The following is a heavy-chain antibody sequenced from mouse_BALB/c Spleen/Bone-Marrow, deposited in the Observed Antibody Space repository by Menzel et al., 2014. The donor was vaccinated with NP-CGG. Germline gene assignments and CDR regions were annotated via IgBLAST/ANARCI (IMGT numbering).Heavy chain of an antibody. CDR1: GYTFTIYW. J-gene: IGHJ3*01. CDR3: ARYGGRSYDGFAY. V-gene: IGHV1-7*01. Sequence: VQLQQSGAELAKPGASVKMSCKASGYTFTIYWMHWVKQRPGQGLEWIGYINPSTGYTEYNQKFKDNATLTADKSSSTAYMQLSSLTSEDSAVYYCARYGGRSYDGFAYWGQGTLVTVSA. D-gene: IGHD2-12*01. CDR2: INPSTGYT.